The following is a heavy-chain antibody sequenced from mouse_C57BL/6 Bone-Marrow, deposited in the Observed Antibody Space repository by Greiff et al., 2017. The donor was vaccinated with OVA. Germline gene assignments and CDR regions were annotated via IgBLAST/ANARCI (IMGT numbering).Heavy chain of an antibody. Sequence: QVQLQQPGAELVKPGASVKLSCKASGYTFTSYWMHWVKQRPGQGLEWIGMIHPHSGSTNSNEKFKSKATLTVDKSSSTAYMQLSSLTSEDSAVYYCARKGRSSRDYWRQGTTLTVSS. J-gene: IGHJ2*01. CDR1: GYTFTSYW. V-gene: IGHV1-64*01. CDR2: IHPHSGST. D-gene: IGHD1-1*01. CDR3: ARKGRSSRDY.